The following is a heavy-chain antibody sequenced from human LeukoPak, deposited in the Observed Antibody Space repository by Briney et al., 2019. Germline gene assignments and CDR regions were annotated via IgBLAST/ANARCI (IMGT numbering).Heavy chain of an antibody. J-gene: IGHJ4*02. CDR3: ARPAAGPRGNY. CDR1: GFTFSSYW. CDR2: IKQDGSEK. D-gene: IGHD6-13*01. Sequence: GGSLRLSCAAYGFTFSSYWMSWVRQAPGKGLEWVANIKQDGSEKYYVDSVKGRFTISRDNAKNSLYLQMNSLRAEDTAVYYCARPAAGPRGNYWGQGTLVTVSS. V-gene: IGHV3-7*01.